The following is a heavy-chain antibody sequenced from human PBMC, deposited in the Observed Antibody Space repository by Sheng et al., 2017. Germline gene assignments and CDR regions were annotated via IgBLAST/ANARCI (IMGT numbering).Heavy chain of an antibody. J-gene: IGHJ6*02. CDR3: AREKVLRFLEWLLFYGMDV. Sequence: QVQLVESGGGVVQPGRSLRLSCAASGFTFSSYGMHWVRQAPGKGLEWVAVIWYDGSNKYYADSVKGRFTISRDNSKNTLYLQMNSLRAEDTAVYYCAREKVLRFLEWLLFYGMDVWDQGP. D-gene: IGHD3-3*01. V-gene: IGHV3-33*01. CDR2: IWYDGSNK. CDR1: GFTFSSYG.